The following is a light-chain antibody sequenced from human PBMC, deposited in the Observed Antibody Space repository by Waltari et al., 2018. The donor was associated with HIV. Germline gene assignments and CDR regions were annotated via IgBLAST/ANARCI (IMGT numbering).Light chain of an antibody. CDR2: DNT. V-gene: IGLV1-40*01. CDR1: SPNTGAGHD. J-gene: IGLJ3*02. Sequence: QSVLTQPPSVSGAPGQRVTISCTGSSPNTGAGHDARWYPQLPGTAPRLLIYDNTIRPSGVPDRFSGSKSGTSASLAIAGLQDEDEAVYYCQSYDRSLSVWVFGGGTKVTVL. CDR3: QSYDRSLSVWV.